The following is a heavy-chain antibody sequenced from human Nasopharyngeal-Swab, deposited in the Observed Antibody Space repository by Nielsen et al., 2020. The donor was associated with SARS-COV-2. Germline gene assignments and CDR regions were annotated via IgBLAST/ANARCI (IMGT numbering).Heavy chain of an antibody. V-gene: IGHV4-59*12. CDR3: AGDYGGFSGLDF. CDR2: IYHTGST. Sequence: GSLRLSCTFSRGSMSNIYWSWIRKSPGKGLEWIGSIYHTGSTTYSPSLKSRVTISMDTSGNQFFLSLSSVTAADTALYYCAGDYGGFSGLDFWGQGTLVTVSS. J-gene: IGHJ4*02. CDR1: RGSMSNIY. D-gene: IGHD4-23*01.